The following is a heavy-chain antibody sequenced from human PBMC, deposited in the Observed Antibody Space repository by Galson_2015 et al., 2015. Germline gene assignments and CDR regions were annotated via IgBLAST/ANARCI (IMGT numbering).Heavy chain of an antibody. Sequence: SLRLSCAASEFTFSSYAMSWVRQAPGKGLEWVSVISGGGDITYYADSVKGRSTISRDNSKNTLYLQMNSLRAGDTAVYYCAKGGYEILTGTPPPLDYWGREPWSPSPQ. CDR1: EFTFSSYA. J-gene: IGHJ4*02. CDR2: ISGGGDIT. CDR3: AKGGYEILTGTPPPLDY. V-gene: IGHV3-23*01. D-gene: IGHD3-9*01.